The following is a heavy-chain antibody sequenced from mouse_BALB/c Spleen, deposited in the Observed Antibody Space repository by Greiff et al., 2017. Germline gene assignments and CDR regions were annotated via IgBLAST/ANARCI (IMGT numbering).Heavy chain of an antibody. CDR2: ISDGGSYT. CDR3: ARDGYYAMDY. V-gene: IGHV5-4*02. CDR1: GFTFSDYY. J-gene: IGHJ4*01. Sequence: DVQLVESGGGLVKPGGSLKLSCAASGFTFSDYYMYWVRQTPEKRLEWVATISDGGSYTYYPDSVKGRFTISRDNAKNNLYLQMSSLKSEDTAMYYCARDGYYAMDYWGQGTSVTVSS.